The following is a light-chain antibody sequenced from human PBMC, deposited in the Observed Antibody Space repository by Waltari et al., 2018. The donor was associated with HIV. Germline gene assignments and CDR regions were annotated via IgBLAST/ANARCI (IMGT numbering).Light chain of an antibody. Sequence: QAGLAQPPPVSADLDLTAQLTCRGNETNVGYQGQAWLQHHQGHPPKLLTYRKDGRPSGVSDRFSASRSGDTASLTISGLQPEDEADYYCLAWDTAFSGWVFGSGTHLIV. CDR2: RKD. CDR3: LAWDTAFSGWV. CDR1: ETNVGYQG. J-gene: IGLJ3*02. V-gene: IGLV10-54*04.